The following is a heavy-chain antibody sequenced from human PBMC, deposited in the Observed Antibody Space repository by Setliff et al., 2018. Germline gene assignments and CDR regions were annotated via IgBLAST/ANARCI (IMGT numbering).Heavy chain of an antibody. V-gene: IGHV1-18*01. CDR1: GYTFDDYG. D-gene: IGHD2-8*01. CDR2: ISPHTGNT. Sequence: ASVKVSCKTSGYTFDDYGIAWVRQAPGQGLEWVGWISPHTGNTYYTPKLHGRVTLITDTSARTAYMELRSLSSDDTAVYYCSRLVRFCTRTACQRLSGGEFWGQGTLVTVSS. CDR3: SRLVRFCTRTACQRLSGGEF. J-gene: IGHJ4*02.